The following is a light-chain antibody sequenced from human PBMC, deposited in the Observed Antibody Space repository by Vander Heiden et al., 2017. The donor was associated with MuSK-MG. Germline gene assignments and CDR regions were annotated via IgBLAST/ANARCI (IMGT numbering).Light chain of an antibody. CDR1: SSNIGKNA. Sequence: QSVLTPPPSVSEAPGQRVTISCSGSSSNIGKNAVNWYQHLPGRATKVLVVYDDLVPSGVSSRFSAYKAGTSASPEISGLQSEDEADDYWAKSASRLNGEVFGSGTTLTVL. CDR2: YDD. V-gene: IGLV1-36*01. J-gene: IGLJ2*01. CDR3: AKSASRLNGEV.